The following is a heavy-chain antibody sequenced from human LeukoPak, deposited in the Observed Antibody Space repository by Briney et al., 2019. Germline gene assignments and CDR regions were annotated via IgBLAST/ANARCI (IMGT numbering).Heavy chain of an antibody. V-gene: IGHV4-30-2*01. D-gene: IGHD3-10*01. CDR1: GGSISSGGYS. CDR2: IYHSGST. Sequence: SETLSLTCAVSGGSISSGGYSWSWIRQPPGKGLEWIGYIYHSGSTYYNPSLKSRVTISVDRSKNQFSLKLSSVTAADTAVYYCARAWSGSVRAFDIWGQGTMVTVSS. CDR3: ARAWSGSVRAFDI. J-gene: IGHJ3*02.